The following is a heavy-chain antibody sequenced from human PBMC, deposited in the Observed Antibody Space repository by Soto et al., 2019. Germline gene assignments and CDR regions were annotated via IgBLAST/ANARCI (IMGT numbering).Heavy chain of an antibody. J-gene: IGHJ4*02. V-gene: IGHV1-18*01. Sequence: ASVKVSCKASGYTFTSYGISWVLQAPGQGLEWMGWINPYNGNTKYAQKLQGRVTMTTDTSTSTAYMELRSLRSDDTAVYYCARGAELGLFDYWGQGTLVTVSS. D-gene: IGHD1-7*01. CDR1: GYTFTSYG. CDR2: INPYNGNT. CDR3: ARGAELGLFDY.